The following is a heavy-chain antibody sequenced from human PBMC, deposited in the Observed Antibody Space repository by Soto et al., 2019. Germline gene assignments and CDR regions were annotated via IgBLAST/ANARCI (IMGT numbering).Heavy chain of an antibody. CDR2: ISAYNGNT. Sequence: QVQLVQSGAEVKKPGASVKVSCKASGYTFTSYGISRVRQAPGQGLEWMGWISAYNGNTNYAQKLQGRVTMTTDTSTSTAYMELRSLRSDDTAVYYCARDSDYYDSSGYTYYYYGMDVWGQGTTVTVSS. CDR3: ARDSDYYDSSGYTYYYYGMDV. V-gene: IGHV1-18*01. J-gene: IGHJ6*02. CDR1: GYTFTSYG. D-gene: IGHD3-22*01.